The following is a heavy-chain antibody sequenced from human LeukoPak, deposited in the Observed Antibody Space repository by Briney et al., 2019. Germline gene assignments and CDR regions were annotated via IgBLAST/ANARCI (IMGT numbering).Heavy chain of an antibody. V-gene: IGHV4-31*02. CDR2: IYYSGST. Sequence: SWVRQHPGKGLEWIGYIYYSGSTYYNPSLKSRVTISLDTSKNQFSLKLSSVTAADTAVYYCARDVQDYYGTHYYFDYWGQGTLVTVSS. CDR3: ARDVQDYYGTHYYFDY. J-gene: IGHJ4*02. D-gene: IGHD3-10*01.